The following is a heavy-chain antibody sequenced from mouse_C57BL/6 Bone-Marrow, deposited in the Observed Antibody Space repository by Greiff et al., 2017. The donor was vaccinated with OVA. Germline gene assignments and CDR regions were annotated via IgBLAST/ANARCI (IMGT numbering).Heavy chain of an antibody. CDR1: GYTFTSYG. V-gene: IGHV1-81*01. D-gene: IGHD2-4*01. CDR2: IYPRSGNT. Sequence: QVQLKQSGAELARPGASVKLSCKASGYTFTSYGISWVKQRTGQGLEWIGEIYPRSGNTYYNEKFKGKATLTADKSSSTAYMELRSLTSEDAAVYFCARSLYYDYVDYWGQGTTLTVSS. J-gene: IGHJ2*01. CDR3: ARSLYYDYVDY.